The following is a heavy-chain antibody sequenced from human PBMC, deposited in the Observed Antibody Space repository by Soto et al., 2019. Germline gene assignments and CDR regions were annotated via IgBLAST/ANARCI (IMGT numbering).Heavy chain of an antibody. D-gene: IGHD6-19*01. CDR1: GFSLSTSGVG. J-gene: IGHJ4*02. CDR3: SLGAYGRGWDGVDC. CDR2: IYWDDDK. Sequence: QITLKESGPTLVKPTQTLTLTCTFSGFSLSTSGVGVGWIRQPPGKALEWLALIYWDDDKRHSPPLKSRLTITKDPHKDQGALTMSNIDPVDTATYGCSLGAYGRGWDGVDCGGQGTLVTVSS. V-gene: IGHV2-5*02.